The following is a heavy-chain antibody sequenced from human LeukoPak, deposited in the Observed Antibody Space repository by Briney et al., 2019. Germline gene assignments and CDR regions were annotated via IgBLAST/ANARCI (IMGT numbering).Heavy chain of an antibody. CDR1: GFTFSSYA. CDR3: VRGPYDSSGYRLDY. CDR2: ISYDGSNK. D-gene: IGHD3-22*01. Sequence: GGSLRLSCAASGFTFSSYAMHWVRQAPGKGLEWVAIISYDGSNKYYADSVKGRFTISRDNSKNTLYLQMNSLRAEDTAVYYCVRGPYDSSGYRLDYWGQGTLSPSPQ. J-gene: IGHJ4*02. V-gene: IGHV3-30-3*01.